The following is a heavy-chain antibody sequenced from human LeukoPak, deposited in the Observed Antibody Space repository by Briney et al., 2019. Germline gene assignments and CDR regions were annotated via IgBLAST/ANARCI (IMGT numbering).Heavy chain of an antibody. Sequence: GGSLRLSCEASGFTFSSYGMHWVRQAPGKGLEWVAVIWYDGSNKYYADSVKGRFTISRDNSKNTLYLQMNSLRAEDTAVYYCAKSEGYHWGQGTLVTVSS. D-gene: IGHD3-10*01. CDR3: AKSEGYH. J-gene: IGHJ4*02. CDR2: IWYDGSNK. CDR1: GFTFSSYG. V-gene: IGHV3-30*02.